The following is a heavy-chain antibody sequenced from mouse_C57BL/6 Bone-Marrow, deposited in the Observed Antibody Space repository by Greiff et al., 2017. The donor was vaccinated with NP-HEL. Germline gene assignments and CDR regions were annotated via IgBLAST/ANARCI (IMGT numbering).Heavy chain of an antibody. Sequence: QLQQSGAELVRPGASVKLSCTVSGFNIKDDYMHWVKQRPEQGLAWIGWIDPENGDTEYASKFQGKATITADTSSNTAYLQLSSLTSEDTAVYYCTTGGSSPYAMDYWGQGTSVTVSS. CDR1: GFNIKDDY. D-gene: IGHD1-1*01. CDR2: IDPENGDT. CDR3: TTGGSSPYAMDY. V-gene: IGHV14-4*01. J-gene: IGHJ4*01.